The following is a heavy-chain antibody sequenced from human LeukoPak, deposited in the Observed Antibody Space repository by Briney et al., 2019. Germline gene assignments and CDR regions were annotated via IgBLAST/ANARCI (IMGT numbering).Heavy chain of an antibody. J-gene: IGHJ6*02. CDR3: ARHGPIHELGPYYYGMDV. V-gene: IGHV3-23*01. CDR2: ISGSGGST. Sequence: PGGSLRLSCAASGFTFSSYAMSWVRQAPGKGLEWVSAISGSGGSTYYADSVKGRFTISRDNSKNTLYLQMNSLRAEDTAVYYCARHGPIHELGPYYYGMDVWGQGTTVTVSS. CDR1: GFTFSSYA. D-gene: IGHD1-26*01.